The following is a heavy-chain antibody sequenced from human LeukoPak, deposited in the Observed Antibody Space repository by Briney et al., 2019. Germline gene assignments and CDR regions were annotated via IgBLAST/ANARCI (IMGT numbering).Heavy chain of an antibody. V-gene: IGHV4-59*01. Sequence: PSETLSLTCTVSGGSISSYYWSWIRQPPGKGLEWIGYIYYSGSTNYNPSLKSRVTISVDTSKNQFSLKLSSVTAADTAVYYCARGDILTGYTLAYWGQGTLVTVSS. CDR2: IYYSGST. D-gene: IGHD3-9*01. CDR1: GGSISSYY. J-gene: IGHJ4*02. CDR3: ARGDILTGYTLAY.